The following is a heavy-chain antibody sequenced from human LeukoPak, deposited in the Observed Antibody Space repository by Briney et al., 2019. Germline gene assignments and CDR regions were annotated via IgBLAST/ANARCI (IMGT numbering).Heavy chain of an antibody. CDR3: ARSGNYGDFDH. CDR2: VSSSGNII. J-gene: IGHJ4*02. CDR1: GFIFSDYY. V-gene: IGHV3-11*01. Sequence: SGGSLRLSCEASGFIFSDYYMNWIRQAPGKGLGWVSSVSSSGNIIQYADSMKGRFTISRDNAKNALCLQMNSLRVDDTAVYFCARSGNYGDFDHWGQGTLVTVSS. D-gene: IGHD4-17*01.